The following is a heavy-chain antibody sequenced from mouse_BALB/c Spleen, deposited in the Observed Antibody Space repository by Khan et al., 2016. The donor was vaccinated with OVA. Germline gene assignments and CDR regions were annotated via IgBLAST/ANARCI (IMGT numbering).Heavy chain of an antibody. CDR3: ARESYYGDTRAWFTY. V-gene: IGHV1S56*01. CDR1: GYTFTSYY. Sequence: QVQLKQSGPELVKPRASVRISCKASGYTFTSYYIHWVRQRSGQGLVWIGWIYPGNVNTNYNENFKGKATLTADKSSSTAYMHFSSLTSEDSAAYFWARESYYGDTRAWFTYWGQGTLVTVSA. J-gene: IGHJ3*01. D-gene: IGHD2-13*01. CDR2: IYPGNVNT.